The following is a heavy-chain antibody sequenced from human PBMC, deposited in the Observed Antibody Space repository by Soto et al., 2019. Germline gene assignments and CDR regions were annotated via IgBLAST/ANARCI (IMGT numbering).Heavy chain of an antibody. CDR3: ASTIVVVTAIYFDY. Sequence: SETLSLTCTVARGSIISGGYSWTWIRHHPGKGLEWIGYIFHTGATYYNPTLKSRVTISVDTSKNQFSLKMQSVTAADTAVYYCASTIVVVTAIYFDYWGQGTLVTVSS. J-gene: IGHJ4*02. CDR2: IFHTGAT. D-gene: IGHD2-21*02. CDR1: RGSIISGGYS. V-gene: IGHV4-31*03.